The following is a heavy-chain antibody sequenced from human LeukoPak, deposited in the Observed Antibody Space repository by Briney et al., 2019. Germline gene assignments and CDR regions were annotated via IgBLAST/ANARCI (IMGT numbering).Heavy chain of an antibody. Sequence: GASVKVSCKASGYTFAAYYMYWVRQAPGQGLEWMGWIRPNSGVTNYTQKFQGRVTMTRDTSISTAYMELSRLRSDDTAVYYCARDSSSWKNLQGFDYWGQGTLVTVSS. V-gene: IGHV1-2*02. CDR2: IRPNSGVT. CDR3: ARDSSSWKNLQGFDY. D-gene: IGHD6-13*01. CDR1: GYTFAAYY. J-gene: IGHJ4*02.